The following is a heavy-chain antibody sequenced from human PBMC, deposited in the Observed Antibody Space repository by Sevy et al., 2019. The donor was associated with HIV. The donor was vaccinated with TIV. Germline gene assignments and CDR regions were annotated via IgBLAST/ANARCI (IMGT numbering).Heavy chain of an antibody. Sequence: GGSLRLSCAASGSAFNSHAITWVRQSPGKGLEWVSIISGSGLNTFYADSVKGRSTISRDKSKNTVYLQLESLRGEDTAVYYCAKDLGTVGSIRPGAFDVWGQGTAVTVSS. J-gene: IGHJ3*01. CDR1: GSAFNSHA. CDR3: AKDLGTVGSIRPGAFDV. D-gene: IGHD1-26*01. CDR2: ISGSGLNT. V-gene: IGHV3-23*01.